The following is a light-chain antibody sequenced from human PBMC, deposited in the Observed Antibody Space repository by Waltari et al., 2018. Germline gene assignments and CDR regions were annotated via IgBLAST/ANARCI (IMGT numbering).Light chain of an antibody. CDR3: QQLHDYPLS. J-gene: IGKJ4*01. V-gene: IGKV1-9*01. CDR1: QGICNS. CDR2: SMS. Sequence: DIQLTQSPSFLSASLGDRATITCRDSQGICNSLAWYQQKPGKPPNLVIYSMSTLQSGVPSRFSGSGSVTDFNLTISSLQPDDLASYYCQQLHDYPLSFGGGTKVEIK.